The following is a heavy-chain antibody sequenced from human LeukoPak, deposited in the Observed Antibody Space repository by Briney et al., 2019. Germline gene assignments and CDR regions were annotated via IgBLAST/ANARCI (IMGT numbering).Heavy chain of an antibody. D-gene: IGHD3-22*01. V-gene: IGHV3-21*01. J-gene: IGHJ4*02. CDR3: ARDKQYYDSSGYFDY. CDR2: ISSSSSYI. Sequence: GGSLRLSCAASGFTFSSYSMNWVRQAPGKGLEWVSSISSSSSYIYYADSVKGRFTISRDNAKNSLYQQMNSLRAEDTAVYYCARDKQYYDSSGYFDYWGQGTLVTVSS. CDR1: GFTFSSYS.